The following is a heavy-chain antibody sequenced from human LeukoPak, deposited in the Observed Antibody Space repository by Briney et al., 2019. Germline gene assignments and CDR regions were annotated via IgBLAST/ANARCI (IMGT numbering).Heavy chain of an antibody. D-gene: IGHD3-10*01. CDR2: IYYSGST. CDR1: GGSVSSYY. Sequence: SGTLSLTCTVSGGSVSSYYWSWIRQPPGKGLEWIGYIYYSGSTNYNPSLKSRVTISVDTSKNRFSLKLRSVTAADTAVYYCARTTTVQGTYYMDVWGKGTTVTVSS. J-gene: IGHJ6*03. CDR3: ARTTTVQGTYYMDV. V-gene: IGHV4-59*02.